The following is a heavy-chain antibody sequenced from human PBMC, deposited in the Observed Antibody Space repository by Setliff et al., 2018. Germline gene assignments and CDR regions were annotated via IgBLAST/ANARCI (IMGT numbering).Heavy chain of an antibody. V-gene: IGHV3-74*01. CDR3: ARGPWKHSAYYYYYYMDV. D-gene: IGHD1-1*01. CDR2: INSDGSST. J-gene: IGHJ6*03. Sequence: GESLKISCVASGFTFDDYTMHWVRQAPGKGLVWVSRINSDGSSTSYADSVKGRFTISRDNAKNTLYLQMNSLRAEDTAVYYCARGPWKHSAYYYYYYMDVWGKGTTVTVSS. CDR1: GFTFDDYT.